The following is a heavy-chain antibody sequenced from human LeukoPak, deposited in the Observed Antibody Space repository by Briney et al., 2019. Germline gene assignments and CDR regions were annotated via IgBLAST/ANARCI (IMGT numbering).Heavy chain of an antibody. CDR1: GGSISSYY. J-gene: IGHJ4*02. CDR3: ARGGSSGWYYHFDY. Sequence: SETLSLTCTVSGGSISSYYWSWIRQPPGKGLDWIGYIYYNVSINHNPSLKSRVIISVDTSKNQFSLKLSAVTAADTAVYYCARGGSSGWYYHFDYWGQGTLVTVSS. D-gene: IGHD6-19*01. V-gene: IGHV4-59*01. CDR2: IYYNVSI.